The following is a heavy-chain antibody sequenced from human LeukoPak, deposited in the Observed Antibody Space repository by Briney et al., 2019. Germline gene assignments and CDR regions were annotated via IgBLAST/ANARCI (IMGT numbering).Heavy chain of an antibody. D-gene: IGHD3-10*01. Sequence: ASVNVSCTASGYTFTVYYMHWVRQAPGQGLEWMGWINPNSGGTNYAQKFQGRVTMTRDTSISTAYMELSRLRSDDTAVYYCCLLLWFGELAEIDYWGQGTLVTVSS. V-gene: IGHV1-2*02. CDR3: CLLLWFGELAEIDY. J-gene: IGHJ4*02. CDR1: GYTFTVYY. CDR2: INPNSGGT.